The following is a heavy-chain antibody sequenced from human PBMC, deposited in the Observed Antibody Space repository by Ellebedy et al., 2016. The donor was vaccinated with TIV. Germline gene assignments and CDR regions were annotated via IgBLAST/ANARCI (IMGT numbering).Heavy chain of an antibody. CDR1: GGSFSGHY. V-gene: IGHV4-34*01. J-gene: IGHJ4*02. CDR2: IYHSVTT. CDR3: ARDWVDTTMVTLFDY. Sequence: SETLSLTXAVYGGSFSGHYWSWIRQPPGKGLEWIGEIYHSVTTNYNPSLKSRVTISVDTSKNQFSLKLSSVTAADTAVYYCARDWVDTTMVTLFDYWGQGTLVTVSA. D-gene: IGHD5-18*01.